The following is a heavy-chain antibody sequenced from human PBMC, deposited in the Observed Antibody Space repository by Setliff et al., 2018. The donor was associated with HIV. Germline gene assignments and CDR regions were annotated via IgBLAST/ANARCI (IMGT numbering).Heavy chain of an antibody. CDR1: GYTFTNYD. J-gene: IGHJ4*01. CDR2: MTPYSGNT. V-gene: IGHV1-8*01. Sequence: ASVKVSCKASGYTFTNYDINWVRQATGQGLEWMGWMTPYSGNTGYAQKFQGRVSMTRNTSISTAYMELSSLRSEDTAVYYCARVGSYWTQFDYWGQGTLVTVSS. D-gene: IGHD2-15*01. CDR3: ARVGSYWTQFDY.